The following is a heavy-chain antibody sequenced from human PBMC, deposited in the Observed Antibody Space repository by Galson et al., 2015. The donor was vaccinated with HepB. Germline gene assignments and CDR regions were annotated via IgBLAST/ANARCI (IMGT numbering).Heavy chain of an antibody. CDR3: ARDYPLFDC. CDR2: LYVGDTT. CDR1: GFHVSNSY. D-gene: IGHD3-16*02. Sequence: SLRLSCAASGFHVSNSYMGWVRQTPEKGLEWVSLLYVGDTTYYADSVRGRFTISRDNSKNTLFLQMDSLRAEDSAVYFCARDYPLFDCWGQGTLVTVSS. V-gene: IGHV3-53*01. J-gene: IGHJ4*02.